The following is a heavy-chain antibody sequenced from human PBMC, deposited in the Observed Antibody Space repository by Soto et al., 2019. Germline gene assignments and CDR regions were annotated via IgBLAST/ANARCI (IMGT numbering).Heavy chain of an antibody. D-gene: IGHD5-12*01. V-gene: IGHV4-59*01. J-gene: IGHJ4*02. Sequence: SETLSLTCTVSGGSISSYYWSWIRQPPGKGLEWIGYIYYSGSTNYNPSLKSRVTISVDTSKNQFSLKLSSVTAADTAVYYCARVSGYSGYFDYWGQETLVTVS. CDR3: ARVSGYSGYFDY. CDR2: IYYSGST. CDR1: GGSISSYY.